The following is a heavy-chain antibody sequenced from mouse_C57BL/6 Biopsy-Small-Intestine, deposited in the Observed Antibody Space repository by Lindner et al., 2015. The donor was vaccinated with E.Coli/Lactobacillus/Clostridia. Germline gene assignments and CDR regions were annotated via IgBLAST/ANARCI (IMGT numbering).Heavy chain of an antibody. J-gene: IGHJ4*01. CDR1: GYTLTDYN. CDR2: INPNNGGT. Sequence: VQLQESGPELVKPGASVKIPCKASGYTLTDYNMDWVKQSHGKSLEWIGDINPNNGGTIYNQKFKGKATLTVDKSSSTAYMELRSLTSEDTAVYYCARSSSGYVNAMDYWGQGTSVTVS. CDR3: ARSSSGYVNAMDY. D-gene: IGHD3-2*02. V-gene: IGHV1-18*01.